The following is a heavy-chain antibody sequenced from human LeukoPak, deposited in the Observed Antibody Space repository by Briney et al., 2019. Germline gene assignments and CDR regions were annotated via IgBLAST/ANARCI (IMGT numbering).Heavy chain of an antibody. CDR2: IYYSGST. CDR1: GGSLSSSSYY. Sequence: SETLSLTCTVSGGSLSSSSYYWGWIRQPPGKGLEWIGSIYYSGSTYYNPSLKSRVTISVDTSKNQLSLKLSSVTAADTAVYYCASARTSSRSWFTFDYWGQGILVTVSS. CDR3: ASARTSSRSWFTFDY. D-gene: IGHD6-13*01. V-gene: IGHV4-39*01. J-gene: IGHJ4*02.